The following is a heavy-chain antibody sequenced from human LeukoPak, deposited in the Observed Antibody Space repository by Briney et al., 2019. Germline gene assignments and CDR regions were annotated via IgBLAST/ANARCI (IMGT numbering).Heavy chain of an antibody. J-gene: IGHJ3*02. CDR3: ARIRGYTRVGATQKGDDAFDI. V-gene: IGHV5-51*01. D-gene: IGHD1-26*01. CDR2: IYPGDSDT. CDR1: GYTFTSYW. Sequence: SCKPSGYTFTSYWIGWVRQMPGKGLEWMGIIYPGDSDTRYSPSFQGQVTISADKSISTAYLQWSSLKASDTAMCYCARIRGYTRVGATQKGDDAFDIWGQGTMVTVSS.